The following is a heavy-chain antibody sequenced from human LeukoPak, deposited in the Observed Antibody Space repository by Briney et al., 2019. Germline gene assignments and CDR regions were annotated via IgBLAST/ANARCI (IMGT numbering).Heavy chain of an antibody. CDR3: ARGLGKGSSDY. Sequence: PGGSLRLSCVASGFTFSYSWMIWVRQAPGKGLEWVANINQPGSQKYHVDSVKGRFTISRDNARNSLFLQMNSLTADDTAVYYCARGLGKGSSDYWGQGTLVTVSP. V-gene: IGHV3-7*03. CDR2: INQPGSQK. CDR1: GFTFSYSW. D-gene: IGHD6-6*01. J-gene: IGHJ4*02.